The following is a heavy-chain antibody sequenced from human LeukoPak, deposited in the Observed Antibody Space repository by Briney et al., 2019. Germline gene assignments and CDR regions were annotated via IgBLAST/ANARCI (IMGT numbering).Heavy chain of an antibody. CDR2: VHPDTGYA. Sequence: ASVKVSCKTSGYPFTTYEINWVRQAAGQGLEWVGWVHPDTGYADYAQKFQGRVTMTSDTSISTAYMELSSLRSDDTAVYFCARGPRNDPWGQGTPVTVSS. V-gene: IGHV1-8*01. CDR3: ARGPRNDP. J-gene: IGHJ5*02. D-gene: IGHD1-14*01. CDR1: GYPFTTYE.